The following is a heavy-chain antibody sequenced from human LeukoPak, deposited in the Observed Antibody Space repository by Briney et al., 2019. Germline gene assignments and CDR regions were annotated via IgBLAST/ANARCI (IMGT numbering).Heavy chain of an antibody. CDR3: ARVAGWHWFDP. J-gene: IGHJ5*02. V-gene: IGHV3-23*01. Sequence: GALRLSCAASGFTFSSYDMTWVRQAPGRGLEWVSSIRPSGDNTYYGDSVKGRFTISRDNSKDTVYLQMNNMRVDDTAVYYCARVAGWHWFDPWGQGTLVTVSS. CDR2: IRPSGDNT. D-gene: IGHD6-19*01. CDR1: GFTFSSYD.